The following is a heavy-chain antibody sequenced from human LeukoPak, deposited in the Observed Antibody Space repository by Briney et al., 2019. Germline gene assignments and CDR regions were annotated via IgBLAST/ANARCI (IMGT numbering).Heavy chain of an antibody. CDR1: GFTFIRYG. CDR2: IIGSGGST. D-gene: IGHD4/OR15-4a*01. V-gene: IGHV3-23*01. J-gene: IGHJ4*02. Sequence: GSLLLSCDASGFTFIRYGMRWVRQAPGKGLEWGSAIIGSGGSTYYADSGKGRFTISRDNYKNKLDLQKNNMRTEDTAVYYYAKDSRPLRSTRGVLKESRGGFSDDGGQGPLVIVSS. CDR3: AKDSRPLRSTRGVLKESRGGFSDD.